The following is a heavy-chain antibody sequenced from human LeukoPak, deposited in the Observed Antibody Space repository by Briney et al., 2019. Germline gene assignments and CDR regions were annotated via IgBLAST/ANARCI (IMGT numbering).Heavy chain of an antibody. Sequence: GGSLRLSCAASGFTFSDYYMSWIRQAPGKGLEWISYISSSGSTIYYADSVKGRFTISRDNAKNSLYLQMNSLGAEDTAVYYCARQGGFNFDAFDIWGQGTMVTVSS. CDR3: ARQGGFNFDAFDI. J-gene: IGHJ3*02. CDR2: ISSSGSTI. V-gene: IGHV3-11*01. CDR1: GFTFSDYY. D-gene: IGHD5-24*01.